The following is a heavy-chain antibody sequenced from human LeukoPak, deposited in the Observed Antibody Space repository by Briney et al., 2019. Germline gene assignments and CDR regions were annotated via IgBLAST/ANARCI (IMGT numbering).Heavy chain of an antibody. CDR2: IYPGDSDT. Sequence: GESLKISCKGSGYSFTSYWIAWVRQTPGKGLEWMGIIYPGDSDTTYSPSLQGQVTISVDKSISTAYLLWSSLKASDTAMYYCARRVLDYGVETFEYWGQGTLVTVSS. CDR3: ARRVLDYGVETFEY. V-gene: IGHV5-51*01. CDR1: GYSFTSYW. D-gene: IGHD4-17*01. J-gene: IGHJ4*02.